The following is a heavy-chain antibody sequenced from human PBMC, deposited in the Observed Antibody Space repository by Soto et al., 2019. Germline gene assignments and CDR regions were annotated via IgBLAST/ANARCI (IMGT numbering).Heavy chain of an antibody. D-gene: IGHD6-19*01. Sequence: GGSLRLSCAASGFTFSSYSMNWVRQAPGKGLEWVSSISSSSSYIYHADSVKGRFTISRDNAKNSLYLQMNSLRAEDTAVYYCARDRREQWLVPSFDYWGQGTLVTVSS. CDR3: ARDRREQWLVPSFDY. CDR2: ISSSSSYI. CDR1: GFTFSSYS. J-gene: IGHJ4*02. V-gene: IGHV3-21*01.